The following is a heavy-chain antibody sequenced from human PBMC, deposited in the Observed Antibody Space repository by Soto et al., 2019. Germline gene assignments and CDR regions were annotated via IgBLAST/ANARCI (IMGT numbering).Heavy chain of an antibody. Sequence: PGVSLRLSCAASGFTFSTYALHWVRQAPGKGLEWVETVTSDGSNKYHADSVEGRFTISRDDSKNTLYLQLNSLRAEDKAVYYCGRITLKTSVDTFDFWGKGTMVTVSS. CDR1: GFTFSTYA. V-gene: IGHV3-30-3*01. J-gene: IGHJ3*01. D-gene: IGHD3-22*01. CDR2: VTSDGSNK. CDR3: GRITLKTSVDTFDF.